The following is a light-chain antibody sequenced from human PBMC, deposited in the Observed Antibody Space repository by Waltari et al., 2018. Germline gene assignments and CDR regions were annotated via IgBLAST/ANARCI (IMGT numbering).Light chain of an antibody. J-gene: IGLJ3*02. CDR3: CSYAGSYTWV. Sequence: SALTQPRSVSGSPGQSVTISCTGTTNDLGSYNYVSWYQQHPGKAPKLIILDVTKRPLWVPDRLSGSKSGNPASLTISGLRAEDEAEYFCCSYAGSYTWVFGGGTKLTVV. CDR2: DVT. V-gene: IGLV2-11*01. CDR1: TNDLGSYNY.